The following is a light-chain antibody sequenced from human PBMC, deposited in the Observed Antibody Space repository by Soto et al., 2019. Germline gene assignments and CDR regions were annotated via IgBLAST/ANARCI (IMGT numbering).Light chain of an antibody. Sequence: DIVLTQSPGTLSLSPGERATLSCRASQSVSSSYLAWYQQKPGQAPRLLIYAASSRATGIPDRFSGSGSGTDFTLTISRLEPEDFAVYYCQQYGSSSITFGQGTRLEIK. CDR1: QSVSSSY. J-gene: IGKJ5*01. V-gene: IGKV3-20*01. CDR2: AAS. CDR3: QQYGSSSIT.